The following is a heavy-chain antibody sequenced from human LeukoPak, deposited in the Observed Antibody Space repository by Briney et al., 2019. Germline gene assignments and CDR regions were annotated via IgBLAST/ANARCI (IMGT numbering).Heavy chain of an antibody. D-gene: IGHD1-1*01. CDR2: ISSSSSYI. CDR1: GFTFSSYS. Sequence: GGSLRLSCAASGFTFSSYSMNWVRQAPGKGLEWVSSISSSSSYIYYADSVKGRFTISRDNDKHSLYLQMNSLRAEDTGVYFWARGGVNDPPYLGQGTLVTVSS. CDR3: ARGGVNDPPY. J-gene: IGHJ4*02. V-gene: IGHV3-21*01.